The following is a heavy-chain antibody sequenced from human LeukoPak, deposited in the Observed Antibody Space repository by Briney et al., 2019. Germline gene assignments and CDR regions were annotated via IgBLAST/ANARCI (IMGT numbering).Heavy chain of an antibody. CDR3: ARVAISSGWYGRAIDY. D-gene: IGHD6-19*01. Sequence: ASVKVSCKASGYTFTSYGISWVRQAPGQGLEWMGWISAYNGNTNYAQKLQGRVIMTTDTSTSTAYMELRSLRSDDTAVYYCARVAISSGWYGRAIDYWGQGTLVTVSS. J-gene: IGHJ4*02. CDR1: GYTFTSYG. CDR2: ISAYNGNT. V-gene: IGHV1-18*01.